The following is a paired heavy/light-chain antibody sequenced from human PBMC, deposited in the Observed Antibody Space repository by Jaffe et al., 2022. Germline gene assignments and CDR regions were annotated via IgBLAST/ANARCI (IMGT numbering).Heavy chain of an antibody. CDR1: GYTFTAYS. J-gene: IGHJ3*01. V-gene: IGHV7-4-1*02. CDR2: INSNTGKP. CDR3: ATDMAVAGRKAFDV. Sequence: QVQLVQSGSELEKPGASVKVSCKASGYTFTAYSMNWVRQAPGQGPEWMGWINSNTGKPYYAQAFTGRFLFSLDTSASTAYLQISSLRAEDTAVYYCATDMAVAGRKAFDVWGQGTMVTVSS. D-gene: IGHD6-19*01.
Light chain of an antibody. Sequence: QSVLAQPPSASGSLGQSVTISCTGTNSDVGLYDYVSWYQQHPGRAPKLMVYEVTKRPSGVSDRFSGSKSGNTASLTVSGLQAEDEAVYYCSSFAGKTNMQFGGGTTLTVL. CDR2: EVT. CDR3: SSFAGKTNMQ. V-gene: IGLV2-8*01. J-gene: IGLJ2*01. CDR1: NSDVGLYDY.